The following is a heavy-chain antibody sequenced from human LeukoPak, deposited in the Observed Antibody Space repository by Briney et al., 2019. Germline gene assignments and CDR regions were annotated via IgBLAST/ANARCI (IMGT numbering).Heavy chain of an antibody. Sequence: ASVKVSCKASGYTFTNYHINWVRQASGQGLEWMTWINPDTGDKGYARKFQDRVTITTDTAISTAYMELSSLSSEDTAVYFCARTTSMTASGYDYWGQGTLVTVSS. J-gene: IGHJ4*02. CDR2: INPDTGDK. V-gene: IGHV1-8*03. CDR3: ARTTSMTASGYDY. D-gene: IGHD2-21*02. CDR1: GYTFTNYH.